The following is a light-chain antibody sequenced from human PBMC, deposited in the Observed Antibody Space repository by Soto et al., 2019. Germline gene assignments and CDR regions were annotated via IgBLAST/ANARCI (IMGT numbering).Light chain of an antibody. CDR1: SCNIGSKT. V-gene: IGLV1-44*01. J-gene: IGLJ1*01. CDR3: AAWDDSLNGYV. CDR2: GSD. Sequence: QSALPQPPSASGTPGHRVTISCSGSSCNIGSKTVNWYQQLPGTAPKLLIYGSDQRPSGVPDRFSGSKSGTSASLAISGLQSEDEADYYCAAWDDSLNGYVFGTGTKVTVL.